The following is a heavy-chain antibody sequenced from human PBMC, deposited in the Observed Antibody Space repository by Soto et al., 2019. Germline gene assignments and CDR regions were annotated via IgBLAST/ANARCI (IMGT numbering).Heavy chain of an antibody. Sequence: EVQLLDSGGGLVQPGGSLRLSCVASGFTFNNYAMNWVRQAPGKGLEWVATISGTGGSTYYADSVKGRFTISRDNSKNTLYLQMNSLRVEDTAVYYCAKDRLGGNFDYWGQGTQVTVSS. CDR3: AKDRLGGNFDY. CDR1: GFTFNNYA. CDR2: ISGTGGST. J-gene: IGHJ4*02. V-gene: IGHV3-23*01.